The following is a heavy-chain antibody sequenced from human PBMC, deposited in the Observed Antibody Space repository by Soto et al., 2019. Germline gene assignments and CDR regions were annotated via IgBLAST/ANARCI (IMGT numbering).Heavy chain of an antibody. J-gene: IGHJ3*02. CDR3: ASYQQSYAFDI. CDR2: IYYSGST. V-gene: IGHV4-31*03. D-gene: IGHD2-2*01. CDR1: GGSISSGGYY. Sequence: QVQLQESGPGLVKPSQTLSLTCTVSGGSISSGGYYWSRIRKHPGKGLERIGYIYYSGSTYYNPSLKSRVTISVDTSRTQFSLKLSSVTAADTAVYYCASYQQSYAFDIWSQGKMVTVSS.